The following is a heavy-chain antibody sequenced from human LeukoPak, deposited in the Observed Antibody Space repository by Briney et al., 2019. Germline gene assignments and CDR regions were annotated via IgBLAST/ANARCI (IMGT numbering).Heavy chain of an antibody. CDR3: ARDSYDFWSGYYTSYYFDY. J-gene: IGHJ4*02. CDR2: IHPDGSEK. V-gene: IGHV3-7*01. D-gene: IGHD3-3*01. CDR1: GFTFSSQW. Sequence: GGSLRLSCAASGFTFSSQWMTWVRQAPGKGLEWVANIHPDGSEKYYVGSVRGRFTISRDNAKNSLYLQMNSLRAEDTAVYYCARDSYDFWSGYYTSYYFDYWGQGTLVTVSS.